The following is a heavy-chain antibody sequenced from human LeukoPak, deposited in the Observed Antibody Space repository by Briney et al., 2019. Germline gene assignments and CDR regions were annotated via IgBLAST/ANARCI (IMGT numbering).Heavy chain of an antibody. D-gene: IGHD3-16*01. J-gene: IGHJ4*02. V-gene: IGHV4-39*07. CDR1: GGSISSSSYY. CDR2: IYYSGST. CDR3: ARAPDDYVWGTD. Sequence: SETLSLTCTVSGGSISSSSYYWGWIRQPPGKGLEWIGSIYYSGSTYYNPSLKSRGTISGDTSKHQFSLKLSSVTAADTALYYCARAPDDYVWGTDWGQGTLVTVSS.